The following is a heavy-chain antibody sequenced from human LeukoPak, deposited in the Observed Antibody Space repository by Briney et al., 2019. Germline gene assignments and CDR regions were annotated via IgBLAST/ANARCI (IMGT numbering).Heavy chain of an antibody. CDR2: IYYSGST. V-gene: IGHV4-31*03. Sequence: SETLSLTCTVSGGSISSGGYYWSWIRQPPEKGLEWIGYIYYSGSTYYNPSPKSRVTISVDTSKKQFSLKLNSVTAADTAVYYCARLTSTVTTPLEFDYWGQGTLVTVSS. CDR3: ARLTSTVTTPLEFDY. J-gene: IGHJ4*02. D-gene: IGHD4-17*01. CDR1: GGSISSGGYY.